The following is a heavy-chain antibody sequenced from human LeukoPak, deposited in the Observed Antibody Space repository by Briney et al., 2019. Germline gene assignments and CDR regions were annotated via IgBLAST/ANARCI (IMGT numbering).Heavy chain of an antibody. CDR3: ASLVGASKTYFDL. D-gene: IGHD1-26*01. V-gene: IGHV3-7*01. CDR2: IKQDGSEK. J-gene: IGHJ2*01. CDR1: GFTFSSYW. Sequence: PGGSLRLSCAASGFTFSSYWMSWVRQAPGKGPEWVANIKQDGSEKYYVDSVKGRFTISRDNAKNSLYLQMNSLRAEDTAVYYCASLVGASKTYFDLWGRGTLVTVSS.